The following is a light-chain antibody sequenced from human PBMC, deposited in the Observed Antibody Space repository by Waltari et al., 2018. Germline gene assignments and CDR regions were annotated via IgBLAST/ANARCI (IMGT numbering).Light chain of an antibody. J-gene: IGLJ1*01. Sequence: SYDLTQPPSVSVSPGQTARITCFGNPLPEKHAYWYQQRPGQAPGLVIYKDTERPSGIPERFSGSRSGTAVTLTISEVQAEDEADYYCQSEDSSTDYYVFGTGTKVTVL. CDR3: QSEDSSTDYYV. V-gene: IGLV3-25*03. CDR1: PLPEKH. CDR2: KDT.